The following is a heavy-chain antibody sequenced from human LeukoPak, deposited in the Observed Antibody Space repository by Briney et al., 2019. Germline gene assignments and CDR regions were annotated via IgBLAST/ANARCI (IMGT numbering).Heavy chain of an antibody. Sequence: SQTLSLTCAISGDSVSSNTAAWNSISQSPTNGLELLGRTYYRAKWYNDYAVSVKSRITITPDTSKNQFSLQLNSVTPEDTAVYYCARDQMGFDPWGQGILVTVSS. CDR2: TYYRAKWYN. CDR3: ARDQMGFDP. CDR1: GDSVSSNTAA. V-gene: IGHV6-1*01. J-gene: IGHJ5*02.